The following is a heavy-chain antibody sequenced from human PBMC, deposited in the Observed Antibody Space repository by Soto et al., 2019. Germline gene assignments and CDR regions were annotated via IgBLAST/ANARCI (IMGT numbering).Heavy chain of an antibody. CDR1: GFTFSDHY. Sequence: DVQLVESGGGLVQPGGSLRLSCAASGFTFSDHYMDWVRQAPGKGLEWIARSRNKTSGYTTVYAASVRGKFTISRDDSRSSLYLQMNSLNTEDTAVYYCARGFHSFDIWAEGQWSPSLQ. J-gene: IGHJ3*02. CDR2: SRNKTSGYTT. CDR3: ARGFHSFDI. V-gene: IGHV3-72*01.